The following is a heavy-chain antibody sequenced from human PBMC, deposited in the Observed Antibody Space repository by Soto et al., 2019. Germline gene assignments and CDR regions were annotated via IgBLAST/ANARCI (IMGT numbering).Heavy chain of an antibody. CDR3: VPSRCGGDCLRSSSSHYYYGMDV. D-gene: IGHD2-21*02. J-gene: IGHJ6*02. CDR1: GFSLNTGGLG. Sequence: QITLKESGPTLVKPTQTLTLTCTFSGFSLNTGGLGVGWIRQPPGKALEWLALIYWDGDKRYSPSLQSRLSITEVTSTTQAVLTRATMDPVDTPTYYCVPSRCGGDCLRSSSSHYYYGMDVWGQGNTVTVSS. CDR2: IYWDGDK. V-gene: IGHV2-5*02.